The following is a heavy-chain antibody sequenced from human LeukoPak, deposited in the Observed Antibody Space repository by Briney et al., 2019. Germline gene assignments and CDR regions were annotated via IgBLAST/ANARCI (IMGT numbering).Heavy chain of an antibody. J-gene: IGHJ4*02. V-gene: IGHV3-21*01. CDR3: ARMFDY. CDR2: ISSSSSYI. CDR1: GFSFSSYS. Sequence: PGGSLRLSCAASGFSFSSYSMNWARQAPGKGLEWVSSISSSSSYIYYAGSVKGRFTISRDNAKNSLYLQMNSLRAEDTAVYYCARMFDYWGQGTLVTVSS.